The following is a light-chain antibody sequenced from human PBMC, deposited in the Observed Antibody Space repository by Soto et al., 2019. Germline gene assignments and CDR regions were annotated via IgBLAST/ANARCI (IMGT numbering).Light chain of an antibody. CDR2: EVS. J-gene: IGLJ2*01. Sequence: QSALTQPPSASGSPGQSVTISCTGTSSDVGGYNYVSWYQQHPGKAPKLMIYEVSERPSGVPDRFSGSKSGNTASLTVSGPQAEDEADYYCSSYAGSNNWGVFGGGTKLTVL. CDR3: SSYAGSNNWGV. CDR1: SSDVGGYNY. V-gene: IGLV2-8*01.